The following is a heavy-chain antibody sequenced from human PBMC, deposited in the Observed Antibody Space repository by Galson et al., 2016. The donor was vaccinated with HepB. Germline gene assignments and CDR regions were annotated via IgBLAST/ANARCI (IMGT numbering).Heavy chain of an antibody. Sequence: SLRLSCAGSGFSFSTYAVHWVRQTPGKGLEWVAVTWSGAIKKYYADSVEGRFTISRDDSENTVYLQINTLRVEDTAMYYCASSIAVAGIIDYWGQGTLVTVSS. J-gene: IGHJ4*02. V-gene: IGHV3-33*01. CDR3: ASSIAVAGIIDY. CDR1: GFSFSTYA. CDR2: TWSGAIKK. D-gene: IGHD6-19*01.